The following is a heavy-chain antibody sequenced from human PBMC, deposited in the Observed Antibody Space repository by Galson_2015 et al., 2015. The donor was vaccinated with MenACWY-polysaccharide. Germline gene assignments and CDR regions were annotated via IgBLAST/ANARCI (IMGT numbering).Heavy chain of an antibody. CDR3: ARPVRDARNNYYYMDV. Sequence: SVKVSCKASGYTFTSYDINWVRQATGQGLEWMGWMNPNSGNTGYAQKFQGRVTMTRNTSISTAYMELSSLRSEDTAVYYCARPVRDARNNYYYMDVWGKGTTVTVSS. CDR1: GYTFTSYD. D-gene: IGHD1/OR15-1a*01. V-gene: IGHV1-8*01. CDR2: MNPNSGNT. J-gene: IGHJ6*03.